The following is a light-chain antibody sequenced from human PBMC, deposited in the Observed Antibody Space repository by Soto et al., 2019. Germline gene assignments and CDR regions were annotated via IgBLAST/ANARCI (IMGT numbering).Light chain of an antibody. CDR2: DAS. Sequence: DIQMTQSPSSLSASVGDRVTITCQASQDLSNYLNWYQQQPGKAPKLLIFDASNVETGVPSRFSGSGSGTDFTFTIHSLQPEDAATYYCQQYEDLPLTFGGGTKVGIK. CDR1: QDLSNY. V-gene: IGKV1-33*01. J-gene: IGKJ4*01. CDR3: QQYEDLPLT.